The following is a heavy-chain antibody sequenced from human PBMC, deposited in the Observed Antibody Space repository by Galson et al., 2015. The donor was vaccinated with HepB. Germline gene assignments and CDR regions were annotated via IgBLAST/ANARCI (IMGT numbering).Heavy chain of an antibody. D-gene: IGHD3-16*01. CDR2: IYWDDDK. CDR1: GFSLSTSGKD. CDR3: ARRGGDYFDY. Sequence: PALVKPTQTLTLTCTFSGFSLSTSGKDGGWVRQPPGKALEWLALIYWDDDKRYSPSLKSRLTIAKDTSKNQVVLTMTNMDPVDTATYYCARRGGDYFDYWGQGTLVTVSS. V-gene: IGHV2-5*02. J-gene: IGHJ4*02.